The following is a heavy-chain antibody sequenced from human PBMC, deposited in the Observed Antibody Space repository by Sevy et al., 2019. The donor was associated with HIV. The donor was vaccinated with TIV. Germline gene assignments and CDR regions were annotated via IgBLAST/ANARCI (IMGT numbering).Heavy chain of an antibody. J-gene: IGHJ6*01. Sequence: GSLRLSCAASGFTFNKYWMTWVRQAPGKGLEWVATIKKDGSEKYHVDSVRGRFTISRDNAKNSLYLQMNNLRVEDTATYYCARDCSSSTCLRGLDVWGQGTTVTVSS. D-gene: IGHD2-2*01. V-gene: IGHV3-7*03. CDR3: ARDCSSSTCLRGLDV. CDR2: IKKDGSEK. CDR1: GFTFNKYW.